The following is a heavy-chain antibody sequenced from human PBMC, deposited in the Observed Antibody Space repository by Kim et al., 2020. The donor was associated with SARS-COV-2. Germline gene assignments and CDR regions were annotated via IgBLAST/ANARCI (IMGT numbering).Heavy chain of an antibody. J-gene: IGHJ6*03. CDR1: GFTFSNAW. D-gene: IGHD6-13*01. CDR3: TTDPKYGYSSTPGYYYYYMDV. Sequence: GGSLRLSCAASGFTFSNAWMSWVRQAPGKGLEWVGRIKSKTDGGTTDYAAPVKGRFTISRDDSKNTLYLQMNSLKTEDTAVYYCTTDPKYGYSSTPGYYYYYMDVWGKGTTVTVSS. CDR2: IKSKTDGGTT. V-gene: IGHV3-15*01.